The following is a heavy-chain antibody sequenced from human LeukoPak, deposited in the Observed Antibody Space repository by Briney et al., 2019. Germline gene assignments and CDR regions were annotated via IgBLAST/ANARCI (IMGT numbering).Heavy chain of an antibody. CDR1: GFTFRGYS. CDR3: ARDYGRGVTCHPDY. J-gene: IGHJ4*02. CDR2: ISSSSSTI. V-gene: IGHV3-48*02. Sequence: GGSLRLSCAASGFTFRGYSMKWVRQAPGKGLEWVSYISSSSSTIYYADSVKGRFTISRDNAKNSLYLQMNSLRDEDTAVYYCARDYGRGVTCHPDYWGQGTLVTVSS. D-gene: IGHD2-15*01.